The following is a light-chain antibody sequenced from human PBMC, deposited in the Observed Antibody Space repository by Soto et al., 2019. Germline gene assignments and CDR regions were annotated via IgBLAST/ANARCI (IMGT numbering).Light chain of an antibody. V-gene: IGKV1-33*01. J-gene: IGKJ5*01. CDR3: QRYDNLPIT. Sequence: DIQMTQSPSSLSASVGDRVTITCQASQDISNYINWYQQKPGKAPKLLIYDASNLETWVPSRFSGSGSGTDFTFTICSLQPEDIATYYCQRYDNLPITFGQGTRLEIK. CDR1: QDISNY. CDR2: DAS.